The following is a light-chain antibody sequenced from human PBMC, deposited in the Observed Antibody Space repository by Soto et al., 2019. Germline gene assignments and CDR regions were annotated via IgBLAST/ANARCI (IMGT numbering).Light chain of an antibody. V-gene: IGKV3-20*01. J-gene: IGKJ2*01. CDR2: GAS. CDR1: QSVSSTY. CDR3: ERYDICTFP. Sequence: EIVLTQSPGTLSLSPGERATLSCRASQSVSSTYLAWYQQKPGQAPRLLIYGASSSATGIPDRFSGSGSGTDFTLTITRLEPEDCALYYWERYDICTFPFGQGTKLESK.